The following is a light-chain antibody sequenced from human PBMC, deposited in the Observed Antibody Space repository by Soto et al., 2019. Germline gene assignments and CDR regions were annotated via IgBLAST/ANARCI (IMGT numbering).Light chain of an antibody. CDR2: DAS. Sequence: DIQMTQSPSSLSASVGDRVTITCQASQDIRNYLNWYQQTPGKAPKLLIFDASSLQTGVPSRFSGSGSVTDFTLTISSLQPEDVATYYCQHFDHLPLTFGGGTKVEIK. J-gene: IGKJ4*01. V-gene: IGKV1-33*01. CDR3: QHFDHLPLT. CDR1: QDIRNY.